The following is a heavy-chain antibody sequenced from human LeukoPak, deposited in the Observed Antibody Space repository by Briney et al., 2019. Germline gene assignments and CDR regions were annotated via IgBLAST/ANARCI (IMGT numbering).Heavy chain of an antibody. CDR1: GDSISSSSYY. V-gene: IGHV4-39*01. Sequence: PSETLSLTCTVSGDSISSSSYYWGWIRQPPGKGLEWIGSIYYSGSTYYNPSLKSRVTISVDTSKNQFSLKLSALTAKDTAVFYCARQYTGIDYWGQGSLVTVSS. CDR3: ARQYTGIDY. J-gene: IGHJ4*02. CDR2: IYYSGST. D-gene: IGHD2-2*02.